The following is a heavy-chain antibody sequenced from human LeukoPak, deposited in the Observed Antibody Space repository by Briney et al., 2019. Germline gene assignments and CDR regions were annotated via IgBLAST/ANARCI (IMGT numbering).Heavy chain of an antibody. V-gene: IGHV3-30*04. D-gene: IGHD3-22*01. CDR3: ARDVSYDSSGYYKRSVDY. Sequence: GGSLRLSCAASGFTFSSYAMHWVRQAPGKGLEWEAVISYDGSNKYYADSVKGRFTISRDNSKNTLYLQMNSLRAEDTAVYYRARDVSYDSSGYYKRSVDYWGQGTLVTVYS. CDR2: ISYDGSNK. J-gene: IGHJ4*02. CDR1: GFTFSSYA.